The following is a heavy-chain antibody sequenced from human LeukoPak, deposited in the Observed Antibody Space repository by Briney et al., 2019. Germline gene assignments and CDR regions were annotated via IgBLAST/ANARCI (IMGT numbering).Heavy chain of an antibody. CDR3: ASLSYSGYELRLKPNPNWFDP. J-gene: IGHJ5*02. D-gene: IGHD5-12*01. CDR2: IYHSGST. Sequence: KPSETLSLTCAVSGGSISSGGYSWSWIRQPPGKGLEWIGYIYHSGSTYYNPSLKSRVTISVDTSKNQFSLKLSSVTAADTAVYYCASLSYSGYELRLKPNPNWFDPWGQGTLVTVSS. V-gene: IGHV4-30-2*01. CDR1: GGSISSGGYS.